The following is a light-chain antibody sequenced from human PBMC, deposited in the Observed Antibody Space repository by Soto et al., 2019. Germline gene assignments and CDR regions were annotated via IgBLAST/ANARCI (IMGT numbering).Light chain of an antibody. CDR1: QSVSSSY. J-gene: IGKJ5*01. CDR3: QQYGSSIT. Sequence: EIVLTQSPGTLSLSPGERATLSCRASQSVSSSYLAWYQQKPGQAPRLVIYGASSRATGIPDRFSGSGSGTDFTLTIRRLEPEDFAVYYCQQYGSSITLGQGTRLEIK. V-gene: IGKV3-20*01. CDR2: GAS.